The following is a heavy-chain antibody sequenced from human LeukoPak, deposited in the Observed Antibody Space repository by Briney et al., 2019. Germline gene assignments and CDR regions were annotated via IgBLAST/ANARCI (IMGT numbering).Heavy chain of an antibody. CDR3: AELGITMIGGV. Sequence: GGSLRLSCAASGFTFFSYEMNWVRQAPGKGLEWVSYISSSGSTIYYADSVKGRFTISRDNAKNSLYLQMNSLRAEDTAVYYCAELGITMIGGVWGKGTTVTISS. CDR2: ISSSGSTI. D-gene: IGHD3-10*02. CDR1: GFTFFSYE. J-gene: IGHJ6*04. V-gene: IGHV3-48*03.